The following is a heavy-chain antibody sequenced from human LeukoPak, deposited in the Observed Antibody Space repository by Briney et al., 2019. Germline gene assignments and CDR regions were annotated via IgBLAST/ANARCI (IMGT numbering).Heavy chain of an antibody. Sequence: GGSLRLSCAASGFTFSSYDMHWVRQATGKGLECVSAFGTAGDTYYPGSVKGRFTISRENAKNSLYLQMSSLRVGDTAVYYCARGGRAFDIWGQGTMVTVSS. V-gene: IGHV3-13*04. CDR2: FGTAGDT. CDR3: ARGGRAFDI. J-gene: IGHJ3*02. CDR1: GFTFSSYD.